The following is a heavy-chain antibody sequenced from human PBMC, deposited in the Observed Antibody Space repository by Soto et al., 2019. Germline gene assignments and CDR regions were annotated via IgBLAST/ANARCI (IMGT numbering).Heavy chain of an antibody. Sequence: VSLRLSCVVYGFPFNNYGINWVRQAPGKGLEWVSTVSKSDYTYYSDLVKGRFTISRDNAKNTVSLQMNTLRAEDTAVYFCAREDSIIILAVSDFWGQGPPVPVP. V-gene: IGHV3-21*04. J-gene: IGHJ4*02. CDR2: VSKSDYT. D-gene: IGHD3-22*01. CDR3: AREDSIIILAVSDF. CDR1: GFPFNNYG.